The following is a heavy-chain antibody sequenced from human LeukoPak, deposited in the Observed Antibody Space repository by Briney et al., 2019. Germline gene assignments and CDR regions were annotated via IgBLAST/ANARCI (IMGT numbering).Heavy chain of an antibody. CDR1: GYTFTSYD. D-gene: IGHD3-22*01. V-gene: IGHV1-8*01. Sequence: GASVKVSCKASGYTFTSYDINWVRQATGQGLEWMGWMNPNSGNTGYAQKIQGRVTMTRNTSISTAYMELSSLRSEDTAVYYCARTLYDSSGYYFDYWGQGTLVTVSS. CDR3: ARTLYDSSGYYFDY. J-gene: IGHJ4*02. CDR2: MNPNSGNT.